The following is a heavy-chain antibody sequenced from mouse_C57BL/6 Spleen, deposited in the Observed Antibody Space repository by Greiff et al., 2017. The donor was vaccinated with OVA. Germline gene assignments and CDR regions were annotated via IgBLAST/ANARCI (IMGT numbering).Heavy chain of an antibody. D-gene: IGHD2-3*01. J-gene: IGHJ1*03. CDR3: ARDDGYYDWYFDV. V-gene: IGHV5-16*01. Sequence: EVKVEESEGGLVQPGSSMKVSCTASGFTFSDYYMAWVRQVPEKGLEWVANINYDGSSTYYLDSLKSRFIISRDNAKNILYLQMSSLKSEDTATYYCARDDGYYDWYFDVWGTGTTVTVSS. CDR2: INYDGSST. CDR1: GFTFSDYY.